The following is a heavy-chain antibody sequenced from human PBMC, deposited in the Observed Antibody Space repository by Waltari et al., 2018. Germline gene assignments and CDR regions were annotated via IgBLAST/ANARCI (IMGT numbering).Heavy chain of an antibody. Sequence: QVQLVESGGGVVQPGRSLRLSCAASGFTFSSYGMHWVRQAPGKGLEWVAVIWYDGSNKYYADSVKGRFTISRDNSKNTLYLQMNSLRAEDTAVYYCARCIAAAGNDAFDIWGQGTMVTVSS. CDR2: IWYDGSNK. CDR1: GFTFSSYG. CDR3: ARCIAAAGNDAFDI. D-gene: IGHD6-13*01. V-gene: IGHV3-33*01. J-gene: IGHJ3*02.